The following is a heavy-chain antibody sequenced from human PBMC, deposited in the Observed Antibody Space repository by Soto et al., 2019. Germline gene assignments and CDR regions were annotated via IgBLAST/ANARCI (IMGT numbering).Heavy chain of an antibody. Sequence: EVQLVESGGGLVQPGGSLRLSCAASGFTFSTYRMSWVRQAPGKGLEWVANIKQDGSEKYYVDSVKGRFTISRDNAKNSLYLQMNSLRAEDTAVYYCARDDSGYDFWGQGTLVTVSS. J-gene: IGHJ4*02. CDR1: GFTFSTYR. V-gene: IGHV3-7*03. CDR3: ARDDSGYDF. CDR2: IKQDGSEK. D-gene: IGHD5-12*01.